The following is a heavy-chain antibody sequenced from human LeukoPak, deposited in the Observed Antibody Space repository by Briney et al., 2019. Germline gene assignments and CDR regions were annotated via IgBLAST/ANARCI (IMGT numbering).Heavy chain of an antibody. D-gene: IGHD3-16*01. Sequence: SETLSLTCAVYGGSFSGYYWSWIRQPPGKGLEWIGEMNHSGSTNYNPSLKSRVTISVDTYKNQFSLKPSSVTAADTAVYYCASDWGIPARDKYYFDYWGQGTLVTVSS. CDR1: GGSFSGYY. CDR2: MNHSGST. J-gene: IGHJ4*02. CDR3: ASDWGIPARDKYYFDY. V-gene: IGHV4-34*01.